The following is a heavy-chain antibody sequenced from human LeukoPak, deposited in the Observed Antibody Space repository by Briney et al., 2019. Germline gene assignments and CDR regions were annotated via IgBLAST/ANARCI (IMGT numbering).Heavy chain of an antibody. V-gene: IGHV1-3*01. D-gene: IGHD2-2*01. CDR1: GYTFTSYA. CDR3: ARGYCSSTSCQYYFDY. Sequence: AASVKVSCKASGYTFTSYAIHWVRQAPGQRLEXXXXXNAGNGNTKYSQKFQGRVTITSDTSATTAYMELTSLRSEDTAVYFCARGYCSSTSCQYYFDYWGQGTLVTVSS. CDR2: XNAGNGNT. J-gene: IGHJ4*02.